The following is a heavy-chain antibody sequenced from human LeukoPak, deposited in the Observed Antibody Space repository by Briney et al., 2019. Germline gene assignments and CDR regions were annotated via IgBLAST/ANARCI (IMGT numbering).Heavy chain of an antibody. CDR2: IFYSGST. CDR1: GGSISSYY. J-gene: IGHJ4*02. D-gene: IGHD3-3*01. CDR3: ARHKYVTIFDLY. V-gene: IGHV4-39*01. Sequence: SETLSLTCNVSGGSISSYYWGWIRQPPGKGLEWIGSIFYSGSTYYNPSLKSRVTISVDTSKNQFSLKLSSVTAADTAVYYCARHKYVTIFDLYWGQGTLVTVSS.